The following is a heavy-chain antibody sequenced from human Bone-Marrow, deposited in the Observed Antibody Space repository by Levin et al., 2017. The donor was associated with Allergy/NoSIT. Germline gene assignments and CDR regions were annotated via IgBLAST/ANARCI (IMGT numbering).Heavy chain of an antibody. Sequence: GESLKISCAASGFTFSDHYMDWVRQAPGKGLEWVGRTTNKANSYTTHYAASVQGRFTISRDDSKNSLYLQMNSLKTEDTAVYYCADVGTSYGVDVWGQGTTVTVSS. CDR3: ADVGTSYGVDV. D-gene: IGHD1-1*01. CDR1: GFTFSDHY. V-gene: IGHV3-72*01. CDR2: TTNKANSYTT. J-gene: IGHJ6*02.